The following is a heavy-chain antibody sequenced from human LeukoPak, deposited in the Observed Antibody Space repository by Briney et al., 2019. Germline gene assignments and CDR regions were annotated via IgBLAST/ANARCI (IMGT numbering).Heavy chain of an antibody. V-gene: IGHV3-11*04. Sequence: PGGSLRLSRAASGFTFSDYYMSWIRQAPGKGLEWVSYISSSGSTIYYADSVKSRFTISRDNAKNSLYLQMNSLRVEDTAVYYCARDWFGTSSSWYGMYDYWGQGTLVTVSS. CDR1: GFTFSDYY. D-gene: IGHD6-13*01. CDR3: ARDWFGTSSSWYGMYDY. J-gene: IGHJ4*02. CDR2: ISSSGSTI.